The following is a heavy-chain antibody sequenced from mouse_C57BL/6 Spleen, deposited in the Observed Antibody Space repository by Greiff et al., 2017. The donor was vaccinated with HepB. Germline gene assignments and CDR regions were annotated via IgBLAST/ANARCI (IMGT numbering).Heavy chain of an antibody. CDR1: GFTFSSYA. V-gene: IGHV5-4*01. CDR2: ISDGGSYT. J-gene: IGHJ2*01. Sequence: QGVESGGGLVKPGGSLKLSCAASGFTFSSYAMSWVRQTPEKRLEWVATISDGGSYTYYQDNVKGRFTISRDNAKNNLYLQMGHLTSEDTAMYYCTRSWNGFDYWGQGTTLTVSS. CDR3: TRSWNGFDY.